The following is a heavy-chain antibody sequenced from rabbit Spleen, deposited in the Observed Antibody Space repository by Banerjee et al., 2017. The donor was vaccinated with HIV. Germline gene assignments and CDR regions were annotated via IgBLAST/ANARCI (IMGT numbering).Heavy chain of an antibody. Sequence: QSLEESGGDLVKPGASLTLTCTASGVSFSSSSYMCWVRQAPGKGLEWIACIDARSSGFTYFATWAKGRFTCSKTSSTTVTLQMTRLTAADTATYFCARDTSSSFSSYGMDLWGQGTLVTVS. CDR2: IDARSSGFT. J-gene: IGHJ6*01. V-gene: IGHV1S40*01. CDR1: GVSFSSSSY. CDR3: ARDTSSSFSSYGMDL. D-gene: IGHD1-1*01.